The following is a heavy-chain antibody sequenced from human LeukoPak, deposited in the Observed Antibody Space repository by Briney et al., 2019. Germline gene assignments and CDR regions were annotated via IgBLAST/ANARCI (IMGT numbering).Heavy chain of an antibody. CDR3: ARDGGNDYYMDV. D-gene: IGHD2-15*01. V-gene: IGHV1-24*01. CDR1: GYTLTELS. Sequence: ASVKVSCKVSGYTLTELSMHWVRQAPGKGLEWMGGFDPEDGETIYAQKFQGRVTMTEDTSTDTVYMELSSLRSEDTALYYCARDGGNDYYMDVWGKGTTVTVSS. CDR2: FDPEDGET. J-gene: IGHJ6*03.